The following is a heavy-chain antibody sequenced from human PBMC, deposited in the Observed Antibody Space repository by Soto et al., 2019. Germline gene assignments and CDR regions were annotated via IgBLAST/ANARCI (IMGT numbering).Heavy chain of an antibody. CDR2: INHSGST. CDR1: GGSFSGYY. J-gene: IGHJ6*02. Sequence: KSSETLSLTCAVYGGSFSGYYWSWIRQPPGKGLEWIGEINHSGSTNYNPSLKSRVTISVDTSKNQFSLKLSSVTAADTAVYYCARHLAAAGNYYYYYGMDVWGQGTTVTVSS. CDR3: ARHLAAAGNYYYYYGMDV. D-gene: IGHD6-13*01. V-gene: IGHV4-34*01.